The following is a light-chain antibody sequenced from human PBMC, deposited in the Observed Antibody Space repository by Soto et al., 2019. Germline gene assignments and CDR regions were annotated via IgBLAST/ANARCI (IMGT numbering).Light chain of an antibody. J-gene: IGKJ3*01. CDR2: TAS. Sequence: DIQMTQSPSSLSASVGDRVTIACRASQNISVFLNWYQHKAGKAPKLLIYTASSLESGVPSRISGGGSGTEFTLTISSLQPDDFATYYRQQTYSTLVTFGPGTKVDIK. CDR1: QNISVF. CDR3: QQTYSTLVT. V-gene: IGKV1-39*01.